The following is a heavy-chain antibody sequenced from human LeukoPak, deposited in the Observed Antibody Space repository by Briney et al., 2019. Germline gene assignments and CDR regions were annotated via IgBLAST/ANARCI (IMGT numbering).Heavy chain of an antibody. CDR1: GGSISSYY. CDR2: IYYSGST. V-gene: IGHV4-59*12. CDR3: ARILDGSSGYYFDY. D-gene: IGHD3-22*01. J-gene: IGHJ4*02. Sequence: SETLSLTCTVSGGSISSYYWSWIRQPPGKGLEWIGCIYYSGSTYYNPSLKSRVTISVDTSKNQFSLKLSSVTAADTAVYYCARILDGSSGYYFDYWGQGTLVTVSS.